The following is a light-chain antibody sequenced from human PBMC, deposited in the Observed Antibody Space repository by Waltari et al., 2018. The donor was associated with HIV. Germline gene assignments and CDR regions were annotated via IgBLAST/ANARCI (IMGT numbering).Light chain of an antibody. CDR2: MNN. J-gene: IGLJ3*02. Sequence: QSVLTQPPSASGTPGQTVVISCSGNSSNIGNNDVTWYQVLPGSAPCPLLYMNNYLPSGVPVRFSGSRSGTSASLAIHALQSEDEADYYCATWDDSLYGMFGGGTKLTV. V-gene: IGLV1-44*01. CDR3: ATWDDSLYGM. CDR1: SSNIGNND.